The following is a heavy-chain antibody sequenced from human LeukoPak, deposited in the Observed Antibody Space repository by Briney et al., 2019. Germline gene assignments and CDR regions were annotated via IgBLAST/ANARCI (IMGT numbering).Heavy chain of an antibody. Sequence: GGSLRLSCAASGFTFSSHSMNWVRQAPGKGLEWVSSISSSSSYIYYADSVKGRFTISRDNAKNSLYLQMNSLRAEDTAVYYCARDSTMVRGVSFDPWGQGTLVTVSS. D-gene: IGHD3-10*01. V-gene: IGHV3-21*01. CDR1: GFTFSSHS. CDR3: ARDSTMVRGVSFDP. J-gene: IGHJ5*02. CDR2: ISSSSSYI.